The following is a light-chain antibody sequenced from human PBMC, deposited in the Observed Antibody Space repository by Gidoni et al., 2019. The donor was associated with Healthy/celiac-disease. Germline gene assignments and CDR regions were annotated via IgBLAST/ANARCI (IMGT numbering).Light chain of an antibody. Sequence: SALTQPASVSGSPGPSITISCTGTSSDVGGYNYVSWYQQHPGKAPKLIMYDVSNRPSGVSARFSGSKSGNTASLTISGLQAEDEADYYCYSYTSSSTRVFGGGTKLTVL. CDR1: SSDVGGYNY. CDR2: DVS. CDR3: YSYTSSSTRV. V-gene: IGLV2-14*03. J-gene: IGLJ3*02.